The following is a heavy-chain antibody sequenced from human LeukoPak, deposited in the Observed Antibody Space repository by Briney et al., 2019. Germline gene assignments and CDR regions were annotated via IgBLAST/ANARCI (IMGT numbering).Heavy chain of an antibody. V-gene: IGHV3-23*01. CDR3: AKVPSGYSYGYYFDH. CDR1: GFTFSSYA. Sequence: GGSLRLSCAASGFTFSSYAMRWVRQAPGKGLEWVSSISGSGGSTSYTDSVKGRFTICRDNSKNTLYLQMDSLRAEDTAVYSCAKVPSGYSYGYYFDHWGQGTLVTVSS. CDR2: ISGSGGST. D-gene: IGHD5-18*01. J-gene: IGHJ4*02.